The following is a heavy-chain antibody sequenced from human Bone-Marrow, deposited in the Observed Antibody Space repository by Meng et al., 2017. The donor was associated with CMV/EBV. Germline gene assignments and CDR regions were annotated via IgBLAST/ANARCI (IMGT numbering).Heavy chain of an antibody. CDR1: GGSFSGYY. D-gene: IGHD4-23*01. Sequence: ESLKISCTVYGGSFSGYYWNWIRQPPGKGLEWIGEVNHSGGTNSNPSLRSRVSISVDTSKNQFSLMLSSVTAADTAVYFCARGSVTPGGILDYWGQGTVVTVSS. V-gene: IGHV4-34*01. J-gene: IGHJ4*02. CDR3: ARGSVTPGGILDY. CDR2: VNHSGGT.